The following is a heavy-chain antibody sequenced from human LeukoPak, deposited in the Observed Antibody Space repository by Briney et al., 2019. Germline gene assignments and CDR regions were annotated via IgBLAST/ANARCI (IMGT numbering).Heavy chain of an antibody. D-gene: IGHD1-26*01. V-gene: IGHV1-2*02. CDR3: AGGNTVGFDY. Sequence: GASVKVSCKASGYTFTDYYLHWVRQAPGQGLEWMGWINPNSGGTIYAQKFKGRVTMTRDTSISTAYMELSRLRSDDSALYYCAGGNTVGFDYWGQGTLVTVSS. J-gene: IGHJ4*02. CDR1: GYTFTDYY. CDR2: INPNSGGT.